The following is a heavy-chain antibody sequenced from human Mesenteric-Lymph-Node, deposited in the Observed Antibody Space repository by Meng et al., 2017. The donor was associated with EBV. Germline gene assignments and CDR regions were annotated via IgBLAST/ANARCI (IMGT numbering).Heavy chain of an antibody. Sequence: QGQLVQSGAGVKKPGASVKVSCKASGYSFSEYDINWVRQATGQGLEWMGWMNPISGNTAYARKFLGRVTMTRDTSTGTAYMELSSLRSEDAAVYYCARGNTVTNPLDSWGQGTLVTVSS. D-gene: IGHD4-17*01. CDR3: ARGNTVTNPLDS. CDR1: GYSFSEYD. CDR2: MNPISGNT. V-gene: IGHV1-8*01. J-gene: IGHJ4*02.